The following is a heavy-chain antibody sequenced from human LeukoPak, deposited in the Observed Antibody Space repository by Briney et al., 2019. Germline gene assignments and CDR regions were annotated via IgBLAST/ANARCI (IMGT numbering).Heavy chain of an antibody. CDR3: ARESACGTTNCLAPADWLDP. Sequence: GGSLRLSCAASGFSVSVNYMSWVRQAPGKGLEWVSVLFASGYSKYADSVKGRFTISRDNSENTLDLHMNSLRAEDTAVYYCARESACGTTNCLAPADWLDPWGQGTLVIVSS. V-gene: IGHV3-66*01. J-gene: IGHJ5*02. CDR2: LFASGYS. CDR1: GFSVSVNY. D-gene: IGHD2-2*01.